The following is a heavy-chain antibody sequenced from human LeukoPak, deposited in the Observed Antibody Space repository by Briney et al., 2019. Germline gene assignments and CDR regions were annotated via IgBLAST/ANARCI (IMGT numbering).Heavy chain of an antibody. J-gene: IGHJ4*02. CDR2: IYYSGST. CDR1: GGSISSGGYY. V-gene: IGHV4-31*03. Sequence: PSQTLSLTCTVSGGSISSGGYYWSSIRQHPGKGLEWIGYIYYSGSTNYNPSLKSRVTISVDTSKNQFSLKLSSVTAADTAVYYCARELGKIHPNLFDYWGQGTLVTVSS. D-gene: IGHD5-18*01. CDR3: ARELGKIHPNLFDY.